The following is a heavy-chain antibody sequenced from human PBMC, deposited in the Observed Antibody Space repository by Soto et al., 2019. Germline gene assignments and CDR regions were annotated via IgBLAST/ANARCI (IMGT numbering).Heavy chain of an antibody. CDR2: IYYSGST. D-gene: IGHD3-10*01. CDR1: GGSISSYY. V-gene: IGHV4-59*01. CDR3: ARDYGSGSYSGDYYYYMDV. J-gene: IGHJ6*03. Sequence: SETLSLTCTVSGGSISSYYWSWIRQPPGKGLEWIGYIYYSGSTNYNPSLKSRVTISVDTSKNQFSLKLSSVTAADTAVYYCARDYGSGSYSGDYYYYMDVWGKGTTVTVSS.